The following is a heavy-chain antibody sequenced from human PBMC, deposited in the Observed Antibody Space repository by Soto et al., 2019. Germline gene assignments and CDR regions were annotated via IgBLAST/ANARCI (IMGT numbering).Heavy chain of an antibody. D-gene: IGHD6-13*01. CDR3: ASVDNRIAIDS. CDR1: GDSIASGAYY. V-gene: IGHV4-31*03. CDR2: IYYRGRT. J-gene: IGHJ4*02. Sequence: QVQLQESGPGLVKPSHTLSLTCTVSGDSIASGAYYWSCIRHHPGKGLEWIGYIYYRGRTYYTRSLKSRVSISVDTSQNQFSLKRSSLTAADTAVYYCASVDNRIAIDSWGPGTLVIVSS.